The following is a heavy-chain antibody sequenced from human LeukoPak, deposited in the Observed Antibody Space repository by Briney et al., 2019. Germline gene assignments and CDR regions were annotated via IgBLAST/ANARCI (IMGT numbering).Heavy chain of an antibody. CDR1: GGSFSGYY. J-gene: IGHJ4*02. V-gene: IGHV4-34*01. Sequence: PSETLSLTCAVYGGSFSGYYWSWIRQPPGERLGWIGEINHSGSTNYNPSLKSRVTISVDTSKNQFSLKLSSVTAADTAVYYCARGRSYDFWSGYLPYFDYWGQGTLVTVSS. CDR2: INHSGST. D-gene: IGHD3-3*01. CDR3: ARGRSYDFWSGYLPYFDY.